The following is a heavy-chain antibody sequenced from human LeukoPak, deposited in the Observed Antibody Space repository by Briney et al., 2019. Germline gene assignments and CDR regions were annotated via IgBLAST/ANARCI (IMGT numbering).Heavy chain of an antibody. D-gene: IGHD6-13*01. Sequence: ASVKVSCKASGYTFTNYAMNWVRQAPGQGLEWMGWINTYTGNPTYAQGFTERFVFSLDTSVSTAYLQISSLKADDTAVYYCTRDRWEQQLGAFDIWGQGTVVTVSS. J-gene: IGHJ3*02. CDR3: TRDRWEQQLGAFDI. CDR1: GYTFTNYA. CDR2: INTYTGNP. V-gene: IGHV7-4-1*02.